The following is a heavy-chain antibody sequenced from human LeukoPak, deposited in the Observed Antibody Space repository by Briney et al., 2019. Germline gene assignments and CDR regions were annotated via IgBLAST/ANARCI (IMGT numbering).Heavy chain of an antibody. CDR2: INSSSGYI. J-gene: IGHJ4*02. CDR1: GFTFRNYN. Sequence: GGSLRLSCAASGFTFRNYNMNWVRQAPGKGLEWVSSINSSSGYIYYADSVKGRFTISRDNARHSLYLQMNSLRAEDTALYFCAKGVKWFGEGMAVDWGQGTLVTVSS. CDR3: AKGVKWFGEGMAVD. V-gene: IGHV3-21*04. D-gene: IGHD3-10*01.